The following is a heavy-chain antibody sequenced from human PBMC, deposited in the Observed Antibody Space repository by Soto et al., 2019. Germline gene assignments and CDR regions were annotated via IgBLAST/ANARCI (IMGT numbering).Heavy chain of an antibody. V-gene: IGHV1-18*01. Sequence: VASVKVSCKASGYTFTSYGISWVRQAPGQGLEWMGWISAYNGNTNYAQKLQGRVTMTTDTSTSTAYMELRSLRSDDTAVYYCARVVVVAAREGYDALDIWGQGTMVTVSS. CDR1: GYTFTSYG. CDR2: ISAYNGNT. J-gene: IGHJ3*02. D-gene: IGHD2-15*01. CDR3: ARVVVVAAREGYDALDI.